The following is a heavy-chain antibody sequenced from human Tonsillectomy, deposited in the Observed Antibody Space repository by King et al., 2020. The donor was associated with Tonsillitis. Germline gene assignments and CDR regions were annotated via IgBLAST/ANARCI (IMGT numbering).Heavy chain of an antibody. CDR3: ARTPGNHSTPGGWFDP. V-gene: IGHV3-33*01. J-gene: IGHJ5*02. CDR1: GFTFSSYG. D-gene: IGHD2-15*01. CDR2: IWYDGSNK. Sequence: VQLVESGGGVVQPGRSLRLSCAASGFTFSSYGMHWVRQAPGKGLEGVAVIWYDGSNKYYADSVKGRFTISRDNSKNTLYLQMNSLRAEDTAVYYCARTPGNHSTPGGWFDPWGQGTLVTVSS.